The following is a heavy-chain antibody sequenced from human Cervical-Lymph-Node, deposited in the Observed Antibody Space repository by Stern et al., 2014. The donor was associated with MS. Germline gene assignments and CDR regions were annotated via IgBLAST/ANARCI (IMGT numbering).Heavy chain of an antibody. CDR1: GLTFSTTV. D-gene: IGHD6-19*01. CDR3: ATSSASDAFDI. CDR2: VWNDGSNE. Sequence: QLVESGGCLVQPARSLRLSCAASGLTFSTTVMHWFRQAPCQGQEWGAVVWNDGSNEYYTESVKGRFTTSRDTSKNTLYLQMNSLRAEDTAVYFCATSSASDAFDIWGQGTMVTVSS. V-gene: IGHV3-33*01. J-gene: IGHJ3*02.